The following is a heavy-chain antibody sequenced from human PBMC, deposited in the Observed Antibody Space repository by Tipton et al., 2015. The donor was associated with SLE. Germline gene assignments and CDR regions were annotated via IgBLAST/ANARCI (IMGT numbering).Heavy chain of an antibody. Sequence: SLRLSCAASGFTFDDYAMPWVRQAPGKGLEWVSYISSSSSTIYYADSVKGRFTISRDNAKNSLYLQMNSLRAEDTAVYYCARVTGGYYYYMDVWGKGTTVTVSS. CDR2: ISSSSSTI. CDR3: ARVTGGYYYYMDV. J-gene: IGHJ6*03. V-gene: IGHV3-48*01. CDR1: GFTFDDYA. D-gene: IGHD3-10*01.